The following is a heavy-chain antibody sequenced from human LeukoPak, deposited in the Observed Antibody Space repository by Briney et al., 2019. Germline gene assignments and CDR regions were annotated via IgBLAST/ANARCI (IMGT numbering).Heavy chain of an antibody. Sequence: GGSLRLSCAASGFAFDDYTMHWVRQAPGKGLEWVSLISWDGGSTYYADSVKGRFTISRDNSKNSLYLRINSLRTEDTALYYCAKDSGGWYYFDYWGQGTLVTVSS. V-gene: IGHV3-43*01. CDR2: ISWDGGST. J-gene: IGHJ4*02. CDR1: GFAFDDYT. CDR3: AKDSGGWYYFDY. D-gene: IGHD6-19*01.